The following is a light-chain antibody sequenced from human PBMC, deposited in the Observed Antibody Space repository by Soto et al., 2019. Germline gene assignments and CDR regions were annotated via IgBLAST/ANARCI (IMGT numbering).Light chain of an antibody. CDR2: ATS. Sequence: EIALTQSPGTLYLSSGERATLACRASQSVSSSYLAWYQQKPGQAPRLLVYATSSRATGIPDRFSGSGSGTDFTLTISRLEPEDFAVYYCQQYGSSSFTFGQGTKLEIK. V-gene: IGKV3-20*01. CDR3: QQYGSSSFT. CDR1: QSVSSSY. J-gene: IGKJ2*01.